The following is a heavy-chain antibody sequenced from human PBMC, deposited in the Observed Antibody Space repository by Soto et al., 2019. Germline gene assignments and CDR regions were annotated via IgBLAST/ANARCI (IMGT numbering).Heavy chain of an antibody. CDR3: ARDRVAGIWGDAFDI. CDR2: INPYNANT. V-gene: IGHV1-18*04. J-gene: IGHJ3*02. Sequence: ASGKVSCKTSGYTFTNHGINWVRQAPGQGLEWMGWINPYNANTNYAQKLQGRVTMTTDTSTTTAYMDLRSLTSDDTAVYYCARDRVAGIWGDAFDIWGQATVVTVSS. CDR1: GYTFTNHG. D-gene: IGHD3-16*01.